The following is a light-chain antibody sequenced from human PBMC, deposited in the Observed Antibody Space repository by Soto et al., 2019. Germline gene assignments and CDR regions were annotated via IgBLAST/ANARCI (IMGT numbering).Light chain of an antibody. Sequence: DIQLTQSPSFLSASVGDRVTVTCRASQAIYIYLAWYQQKPGKAPKLLIHSASTLQSGVPSRFSGGGSGTEFPLTISSLQPEDVATYCWQQRSDYPITFGQGTRLEIK. CDR2: SAS. V-gene: IGKV1-9*01. J-gene: IGKJ5*01. CDR3: QQRSDYPIT. CDR1: QAIYIY.